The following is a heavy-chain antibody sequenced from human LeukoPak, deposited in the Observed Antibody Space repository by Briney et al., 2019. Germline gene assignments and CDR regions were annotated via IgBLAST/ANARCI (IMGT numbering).Heavy chain of an antibody. V-gene: IGHV4-30-4*08. CDR1: GGSISSGGYY. CDR2: IYYSGST. Sequence: PSETLSLTCTVSGGSISSGGYYWSWIRQHPGKGLEWIGYIYYSGSTYYNPSLKSRVTISVDTSKNQFSLKLTSVTAADTAVYYCARGPNYVWGSYRYFDYWGQGTLVPVSS. CDR3: ARGPNYVWGSYRYFDY. J-gene: IGHJ4*02. D-gene: IGHD3-16*02.